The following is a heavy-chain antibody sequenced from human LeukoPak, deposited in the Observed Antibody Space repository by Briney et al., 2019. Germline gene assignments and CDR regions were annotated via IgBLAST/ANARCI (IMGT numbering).Heavy chain of an antibody. CDR2: ISGSGGST. V-gene: IGHV3-23*01. Sequence: GSLRLSCAASGFTFSSYAMSWVRQAPGKGLEWVSAISGSGGSTYYADSVKGRFTISRDNSKNTLYLQMNSLRAEDTAVYYCAKAYYYDSSGYSGIFDYLGQGTLVTVSS. J-gene: IGHJ4*02. CDR1: GFTFSSYA. D-gene: IGHD3-22*01. CDR3: AKAYYYDSSGYSGIFDY.